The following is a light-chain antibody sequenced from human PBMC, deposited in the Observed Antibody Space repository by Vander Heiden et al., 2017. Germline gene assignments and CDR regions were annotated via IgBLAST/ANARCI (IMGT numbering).Light chain of an antibody. CDR1: QSVRSF. CDR3: QQRSNWPPLT. CDR2: DAS. V-gene: IGKV3-11*01. J-gene: IGKJ4*01. Sequence: EIVLTQSPATLSLSPGERATLSCRASQSVRSFLAWYQQKPGQAPRLLIFDASNRATGIPARFSGSGYGTDFTLTISSLELEDIAVYYCQQRSNWPPLTFGGGTKVEIK.